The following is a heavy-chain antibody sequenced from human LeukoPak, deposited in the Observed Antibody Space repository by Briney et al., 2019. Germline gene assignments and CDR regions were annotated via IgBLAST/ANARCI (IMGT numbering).Heavy chain of an antibody. J-gene: IGHJ4*02. CDR2: ISSSSRTI. Sequence: GGSLRLSCAAPGFTFRSYSMNWGRQAPGKGLEWGSYISSSSRTIYYADSLKGRFTISRDNAKNSLYLKMNSLRAEETAVYYCARVSRRASSWPYYWGQGTLVTVSS. V-gene: IGHV3-48*04. CDR3: ARVSRRASSWPYY. CDR1: GFTFRSYS. D-gene: IGHD6-13*01.